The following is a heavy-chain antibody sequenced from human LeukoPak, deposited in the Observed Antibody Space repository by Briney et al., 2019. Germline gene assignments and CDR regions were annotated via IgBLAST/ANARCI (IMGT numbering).Heavy chain of an antibody. Sequence: EGSLRLSCAASGFTFSSYAMSWVRQAPGKGLEWVSTISTSGGSTSYADSMTGRFTISRDNSKNTLCLQMNSLRAEDTAVYYCARRGYSYGTPLYYFDYWGQGTLVTVSS. CDR3: ARRGYSYGTPLYYFDY. D-gene: IGHD5-18*01. CDR1: GFTFSSYA. CDR2: ISTSGGST. J-gene: IGHJ4*02. V-gene: IGHV3-23*01.